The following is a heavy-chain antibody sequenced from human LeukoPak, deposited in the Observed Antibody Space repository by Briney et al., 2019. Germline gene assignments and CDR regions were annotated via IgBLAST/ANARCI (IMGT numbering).Heavy chain of an antibody. CDR2: IYYSGST. CDR3: ACLTTADAFDI. CDR1: GGSISSYY. Sequence: SETLSLTCTVSGGSISSYYWSWIRQPPGKGLEWIGYIYYSGSTNYNPSLKSRVTISVDTSKNQFSLKLRSVTAADTAVYYCACLTTADAFDIWGQGTMVTVSS. V-gene: IGHV4-59*01. J-gene: IGHJ3*02. D-gene: IGHD3-22*01.